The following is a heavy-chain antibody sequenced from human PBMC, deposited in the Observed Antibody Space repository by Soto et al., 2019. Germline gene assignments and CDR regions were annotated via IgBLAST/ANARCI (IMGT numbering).Heavy chain of an antibody. D-gene: IGHD5-18*01. V-gene: IGHV3-23*01. CDR1: GFTFSSYA. J-gene: IGHJ6*02. Sequence: GGSLRLSCAASGFTFSSYAMSWVRQAPGKGLEWVSAISGSGGSTYYADSVKGRFTISRDNSKNTLYLQMNSLRAEDTAVYYCAKYGTARVTYYYGMDVWGQGTTVTVSS. CDR3: AKYGTARVTYYYGMDV. CDR2: ISGSGGST.